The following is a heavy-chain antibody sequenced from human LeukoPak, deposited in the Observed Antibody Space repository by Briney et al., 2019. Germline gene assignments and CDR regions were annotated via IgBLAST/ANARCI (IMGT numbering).Heavy chain of an antibody. CDR3: ATAQYNYDSSGYYYFDY. D-gene: IGHD3-22*01. CDR1: GYTLTELS. Sequence: GASVKVSCKVSGYTLTELSMHWVRQAPGKGLEWMGGFDPEDGETIYAQKFQGRVTMTEDTSTDTAYMELSSLRSEDSAVYYCATAQYNYDSSGYYYFDYWGQGTLVTVSS. V-gene: IGHV1-24*01. J-gene: IGHJ4*02. CDR2: FDPEDGET.